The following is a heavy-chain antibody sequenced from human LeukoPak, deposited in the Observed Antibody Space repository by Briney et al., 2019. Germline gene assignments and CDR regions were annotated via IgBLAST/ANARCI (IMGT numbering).Heavy chain of an antibody. V-gene: IGHV3-23*01. D-gene: IGHD6-13*01. J-gene: IGHJ3*02. Sequence: PGVSLRLSCAASGFTFSSYAMSWVRQAPGKGLEWVSAIGGSGGSTYYADSVKGRFTISRDNSKNTLYLQMNSLRAEDTAVYYCAKEIAAAGTLLDAFDIWGQGTMVTVSS. CDR3: AKEIAAAGTLLDAFDI. CDR1: GFTFSSYA. CDR2: IGGSGGST.